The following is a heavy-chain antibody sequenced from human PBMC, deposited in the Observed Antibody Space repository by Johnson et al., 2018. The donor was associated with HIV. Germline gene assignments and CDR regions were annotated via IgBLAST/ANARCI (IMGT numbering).Heavy chain of an antibody. CDR3: AREVRKAVAGNFDI. Sequence: VQLVESGGGLVQPGGSLRLSCAASGFTVSSNYMSWVRQAPGKGLEWVSVIYSGGSTYYADSVMGRCTISRDNSKNTLYLKMNSLRAEDTAVYYCAREVRKAVAGNFDIWGQGTMVTVSS. J-gene: IGHJ3*02. V-gene: IGHV3-66*01. CDR1: GFTVSSNY. CDR2: IYSGGST. D-gene: IGHD6-19*01.